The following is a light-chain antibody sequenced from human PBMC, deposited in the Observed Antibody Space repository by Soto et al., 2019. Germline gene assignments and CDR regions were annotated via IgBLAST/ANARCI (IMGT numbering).Light chain of an antibody. J-gene: IGKJ5*01. Sequence: EMHITQSPSSLSASVGDRFTIICQAIQDISNYLNWYQQKPGKAPKLLIYDASNLETGVPSRFSGSGSGTDFTFTISSLQPEDIATYYCPQYHNSTFGHRTRLENK. CDR3: PQYHNST. CDR2: DAS. V-gene: IGKV1-33*01. CDR1: QDISNY.